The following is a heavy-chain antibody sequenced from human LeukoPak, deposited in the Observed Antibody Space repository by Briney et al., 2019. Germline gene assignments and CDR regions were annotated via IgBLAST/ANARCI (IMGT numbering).Heavy chain of an antibody. J-gene: IGHJ4*02. V-gene: IGHV3-21*01. CDR1: GLTFTRYS. CDR2: ISTSSGYI. CDR3: ARGSSGYYDEHDC. Sequence: GGSLRLSCAASGLTFTRYSMSWVRQAPGKGLEWVSSISTSSGYIYYADSVMGRFTISRDNAKNSLYLQMNSLRPEDTAVYYCARGSSGYYDEHDCWGQGTLVTVSS. D-gene: IGHD3-22*01.